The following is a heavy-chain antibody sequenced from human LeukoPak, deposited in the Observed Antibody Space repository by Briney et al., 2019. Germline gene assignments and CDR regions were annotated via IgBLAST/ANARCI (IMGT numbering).Heavy chain of an antibody. V-gene: IGHV4-34*01. J-gene: IGHJ2*01. CDR3: ARRSRPFDL. Sequence: SETLSLICAVYGGSFSGYYWSWIRQPPGKGLEWIGEINHSGSTNYNPSLKSRVTISVDTSKNQFSLKLSSVTAADTAVYYCARRSRPFDLWGRGTLVTVSS. CDR1: GGSFSGYY. CDR2: INHSGST.